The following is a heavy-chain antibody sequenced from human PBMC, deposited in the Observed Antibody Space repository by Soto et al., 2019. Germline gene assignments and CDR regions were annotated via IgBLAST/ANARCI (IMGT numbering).Heavy chain of an antibody. CDR2: INAGNGNT. J-gene: IGHJ6*04. Sequence: GGSLRLSCSASGFTFTSYAMHWVRQAPGQRLEWMGWINAGNGNTKYSQKFQGRVTITRDTSASTAYMELSSLRSEDPAVYYCGKNTALSDFWGKGTTVTVSP. D-gene: IGHD4-17*01. V-gene: IGHV1-3*01. CDR3: GKNTALSDF. CDR1: GFTFTSYA.